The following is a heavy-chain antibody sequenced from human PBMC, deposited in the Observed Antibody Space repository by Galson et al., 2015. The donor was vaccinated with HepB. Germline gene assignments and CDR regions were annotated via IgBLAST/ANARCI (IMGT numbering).Heavy chain of an antibody. V-gene: IGHV3-48*01. D-gene: IGHD2/OR15-2a*01. Sequence: SLRLSCAASGFSFTSHSMNWVRQAPGKGLEWVTYISSGGTKYYADSVKGRFTISRDNVKKSMYLHMSSLRVEDTAVYYCAGNPASYDYYNMDVWGQGTTVTVSS. CDR1: GFSFTSHS. CDR3: AGNPASYDYYNMDV. J-gene: IGHJ6*02. CDR2: ISSGGTK.